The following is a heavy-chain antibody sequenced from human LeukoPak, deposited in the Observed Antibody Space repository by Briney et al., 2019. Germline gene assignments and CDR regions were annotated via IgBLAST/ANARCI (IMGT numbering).Heavy chain of an antibody. J-gene: IGHJ4*02. Sequence: GGSLRLSCAASGFTFSSYSMNWVRQAPGKGLEWVSSISSSGSYIYYADSVKGRFTISRDNAKNSLYLQMNSLRAEDTAVYYCARDYDYGDYGPPDYWGQGTLVTVSS. D-gene: IGHD4-17*01. CDR2: ISSSGSYI. CDR1: GFTFSSYS. CDR3: ARDYDYGDYGPPDY. V-gene: IGHV3-21*01.